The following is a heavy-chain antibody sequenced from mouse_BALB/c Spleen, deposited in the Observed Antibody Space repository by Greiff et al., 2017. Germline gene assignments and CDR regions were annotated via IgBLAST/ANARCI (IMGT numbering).Heavy chain of an antibody. J-gene: IGHJ3*01. V-gene: IGHV14-1*02. CDR3: ARRDYGYDGGFAY. Sequence: VQLKESGAELVRPGALVKLSCKASGFNIKDYYMHWVKQRPEQGLEWIGWIDPENGNTIYDPKFQGKASITADTSSNTAYLQLSSLTSEDTAVYYCARRDYGYDGGFAYWGQGTLVTVSA. CDR2: IDPENGNT. D-gene: IGHD2-2*01. CDR1: GFNIKDYY.